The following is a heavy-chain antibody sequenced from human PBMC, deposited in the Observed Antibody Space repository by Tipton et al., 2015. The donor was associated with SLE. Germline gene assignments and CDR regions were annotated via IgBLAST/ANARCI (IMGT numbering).Heavy chain of an antibody. CDR1: GGSISSGSYY. CDR3: AREVEREWEQWLVLDY. Sequence: TLSLTCTVSGGSISSGSYYWGWIRQPAGKGLEWIGEINHSGSTNYNPSLKSRVTISVDTSKNQFSLKLSSVTAADTAVYYCAREVEREWEQWLVLDYWGQGTLVAISS. J-gene: IGHJ4*02. CDR2: INHSGST. D-gene: IGHD6-19*01. V-gene: IGHV4-61*09.